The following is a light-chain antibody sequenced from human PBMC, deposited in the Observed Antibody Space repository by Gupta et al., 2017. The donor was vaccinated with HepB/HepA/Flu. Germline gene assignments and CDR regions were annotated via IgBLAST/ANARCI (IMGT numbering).Light chain of an antibody. J-gene: IGLJ3*02. V-gene: IGLV4-60*03. Sequence: QPVVTQTSYASASLRSLVKLTCTLSSAYRSYIIAWHQLQPGKAPRYLMKLEWRGNYNKGSGVPDFFCAASYGAAPLTVISHHQSEEDAYYCCANSDINTLVFGGGTKLTVL. CDR3: ANSDINTLV. CDR2: LEWRGNY. CDR1: SAYRSYI.